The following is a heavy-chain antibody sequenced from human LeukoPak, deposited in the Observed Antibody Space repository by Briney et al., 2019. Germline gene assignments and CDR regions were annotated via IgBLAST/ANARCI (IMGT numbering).Heavy chain of an antibody. J-gene: IGHJ4*02. CDR3: ARVGAPRAGGCDY. Sequence: SSETLSLTCTVSGGSISSGGYYWSWIRQPPGKGLEWIGYIYHSGSTYYNPSLKSRVTISVDRSKNQFSLKLSSVTAADTAVYYCARVGAPRAGGCDYWGQGTLVTVSS. V-gene: IGHV4-30-2*01. D-gene: IGHD3-16*01. CDR2: IYHSGST. CDR1: GGSISSGGYY.